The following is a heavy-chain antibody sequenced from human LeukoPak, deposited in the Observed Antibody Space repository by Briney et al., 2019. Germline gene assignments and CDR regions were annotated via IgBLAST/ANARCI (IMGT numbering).Heavy chain of an antibody. V-gene: IGHV4-59*02. CDR3: ARVRGTTKTTVTTTYYYYYLDV. CDR2: IYYSGST. D-gene: IGHD4-11*01. CDR1: GDSVSSNY. Sequence: SETLSLTCSVSGDSVSSNYWSWIRQPPGKGLEWIGYIYYSGSTNYNPSLKSRVTISGDTSRNQFSLKLSSMTAADTAVYYCARVRGTTKTTVTTTYYYYYLDVWGKGTTVTVSS. J-gene: IGHJ6*03.